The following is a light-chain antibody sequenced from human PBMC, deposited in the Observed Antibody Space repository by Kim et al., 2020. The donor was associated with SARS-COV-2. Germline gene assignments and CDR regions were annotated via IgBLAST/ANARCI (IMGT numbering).Light chain of an antibody. CDR1: SLKNYY. CDR2: GKN. J-gene: IGLJ2*01. V-gene: IGLV3-19*01. CDR3: NSRDISGDPVI. Sequence: ALGQTVRITCQGDSLKNYYATWYQQKPGQAPVVVIYGKNSRPSEIPDRFSGSSSGNTASLTITGAQAEDEADYYCNSRDISGDPVIFGGGTQLTVL.